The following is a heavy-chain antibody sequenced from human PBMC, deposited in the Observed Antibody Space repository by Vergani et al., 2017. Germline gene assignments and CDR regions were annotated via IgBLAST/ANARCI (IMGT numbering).Heavy chain of an antibody. V-gene: IGHV3-30-3*01. J-gene: IGHJ4*02. CDR1: GFALNRHA. CDR3: VRDRGLCAGGRCYTEAWDY. D-gene: IGHD2-2*02. CDR2: ISFDGTNE. Sequence: VQLVESGGGLVQPGGSLTLSCVVSGFALNRHAMYWVRQAPGKGLEWVVGISFDGTNEYYPDLVKGRFTISRDIAKNTLYLQGRSLRLEDTGVYHCVRDRGLCAGGRCYTEAWDYWGQGTPVTVSS.